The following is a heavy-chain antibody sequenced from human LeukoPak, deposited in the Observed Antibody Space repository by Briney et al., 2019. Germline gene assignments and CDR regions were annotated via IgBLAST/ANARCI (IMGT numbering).Heavy chain of an antibody. CDR1: GFTFSSYG. Sequence: GRSLRLSCAASGFTFSSYGMHWVRQAPGKGLEWVAVISYDGSNKYYADSVEGRFTISRDNSKNTLYLQMNSLRAEDTAVYYCAKDVAVRGVIPYYFDYWGQGTLVTVSS. CDR2: ISYDGSNK. J-gene: IGHJ4*02. V-gene: IGHV3-30*18. D-gene: IGHD3-10*01. CDR3: AKDVAVRGVIPYYFDY.